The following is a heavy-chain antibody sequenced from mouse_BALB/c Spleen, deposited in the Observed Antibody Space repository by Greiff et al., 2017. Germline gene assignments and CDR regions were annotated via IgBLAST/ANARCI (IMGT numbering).Heavy chain of an antibody. J-gene: IGHJ4*01. CDR3: TRDYGYDDYYAMDY. Sequence: EVKVVESGGGLVQPGGSMKLSCVASGFTFSNYWMNWVRQSPEKGLEWVAEIRLKSNNYATHYAESVKGRFTISRDDSKSSVYLQMNNLRAEDTGIYYCTRDYGYDDYYAMDYWGQGTSVTVSS. CDR2: IRLKSNNYAT. D-gene: IGHD2-2*01. V-gene: IGHV6-6*02. CDR1: GFTFSNYW.